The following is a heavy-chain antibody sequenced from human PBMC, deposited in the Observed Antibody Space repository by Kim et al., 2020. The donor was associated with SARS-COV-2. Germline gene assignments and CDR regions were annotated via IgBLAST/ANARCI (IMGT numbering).Heavy chain of an antibody. CDR1: GFSLSTSGVG. Sequence: SGPTLVRPTQTLTLTCTFSGFSLSTSGVGVGWNRQPPGKALEWLALIYWDDNKYYSPYLKSRLTITKDTSKNQVVLTMTNMDPVDTGTYYCTQSLSNVAAPDDAFDIWGQGTMVTVSS. J-gene: IGHJ3*02. CDR3: TQSLSNVAAPDDAFDI. V-gene: IGHV2-5*02. D-gene: IGHD6-6*01. CDR2: IYWDDNK.